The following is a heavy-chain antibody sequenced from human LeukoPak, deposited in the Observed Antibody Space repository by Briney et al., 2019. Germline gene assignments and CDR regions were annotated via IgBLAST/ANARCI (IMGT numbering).Heavy chain of an antibody. V-gene: IGHV3-66*01. Sequence: AGGSLRLSCAASGFTVSSNYMSWVRQAPGKGPEWVSGIYSGGNTYYADSVKGRLTISRDNSKNTLYLQMNSLRAEDTAVYYCARDPIAAAGYYFYGMDVWGQGTTVTVSS. CDR2: IYSGGNT. CDR1: GFTVSSNY. J-gene: IGHJ6*02. D-gene: IGHD6-13*01. CDR3: ARDPIAAAGYYFYGMDV.